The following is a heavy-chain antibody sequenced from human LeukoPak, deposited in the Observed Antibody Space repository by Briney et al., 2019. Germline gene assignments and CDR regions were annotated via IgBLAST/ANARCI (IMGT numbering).Heavy chain of an antibody. V-gene: IGHV5-51*01. CDR3: AKGGDNSAFLFY. CDR1: GYSFTNYW. J-gene: IGHJ4*02. CDR2: IYPGDSDT. Sequence: GESLKISCKGSGYSFTNYWIGWVRQMPGRGLEWMGIIYPGDSDTRYSPSFQGPVTFSADKSISPAYLQWSSLKASDTAMYYCAKGGDNSAFLFYWGQGTMVTVSS. D-gene: IGHD3-16*01.